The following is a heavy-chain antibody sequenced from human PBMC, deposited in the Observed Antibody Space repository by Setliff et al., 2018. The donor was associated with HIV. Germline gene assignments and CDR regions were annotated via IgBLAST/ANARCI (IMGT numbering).Heavy chain of an antibody. Sequence: SETLSLTCSVSGVSVSINSSFWSWIRQPPGGGLEFIGYIYSSGATSYSPSLKSRVTLPVDTSKNQFSLKLRSVTAADTAVYYCARHGYSSDLRISYCDSWGQGSLVTVSS. CDR1: GVSVSINSSF. D-gene: IGHD5-18*01. CDR2: IYSSGAT. V-gene: IGHV4-59*08. J-gene: IGHJ4*02. CDR3: ARHGYSSDLRISYCDS.